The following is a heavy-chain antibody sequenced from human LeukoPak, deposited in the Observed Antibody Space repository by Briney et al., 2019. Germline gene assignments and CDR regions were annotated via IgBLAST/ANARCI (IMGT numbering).Heavy chain of an antibody. CDR3: ARLIVGATSHHYFDY. J-gene: IGHJ4*02. Sequence: GESLKISCKGSGYSFTSYWIGWVRPMPGKGLEWMGIIYPGDSDTRYSPSFQGQVTISADKSISTAYLQWSSLKASDTAMYYCARLIVGATSHHYFDYWGQGTLVTVSS. CDR2: IYPGDSDT. D-gene: IGHD1-26*01. V-gene: IGHV5-51*01. CDR1: GYSFTSYW.